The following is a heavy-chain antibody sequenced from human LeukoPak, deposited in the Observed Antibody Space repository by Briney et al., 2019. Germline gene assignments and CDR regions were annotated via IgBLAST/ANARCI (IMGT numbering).Heavy chain of an antibody. CDR3: ATLPYCSSTSCYIFDY. Sequence: GESLQISCQGSGYSFTSYWIGWVRQMPRKGLEWMGIIYPGDSDTRYSPSFQGQVTISADKSISTAYLQWSSLKASDTAMYYCATLPYCSSTSCYIFDYWGQGTLVTVSS. V-gene: IGHV5-51*01. J-gene: IGHJ4*02. D-gene: IGHD2-2*01. CDR2: IYPGDSDT. CDR1: GYSFTSYW.